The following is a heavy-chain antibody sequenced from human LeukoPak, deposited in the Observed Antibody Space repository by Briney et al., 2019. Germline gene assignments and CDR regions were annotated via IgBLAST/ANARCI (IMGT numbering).Heavy chain of an antibody. J-gene: IGHJ3*01. CDR3: AAYDTSGDYYVSASDL. Sequence: SETLSLTCTVSGGSISSGDYYWNWIRQPPGKGLEWIEYIYYSGTTYYNPSLESRVTISIDTSKNQFSLKLSSVTAADTAVYFCAAYDTSGDYYVSASDLWGRGTLVTVSS. V-gene: IGHV4-30-4*01. D-gene: IGHD3-22*01. CDR1: GGSISSGDYY. CDR2: IYYSGTT.